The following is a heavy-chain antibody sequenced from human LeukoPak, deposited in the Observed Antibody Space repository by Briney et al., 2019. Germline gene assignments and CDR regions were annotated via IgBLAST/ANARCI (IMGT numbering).Heavy chain of an antibody. V-gene: IGHV3-66*01. Sequence: GGSLRLSCVGSGFTLSSSYMTWVRQAPGKGLEWVSHIYAAGNTHYAHSVKGRFTISRDISKNTVYLQMNSLRAEDTAVYYCARDNGWLGTFDYWGQGTLVTVSS. CDR1: GFTLSSSY. CDR2: IYAAGNT. J-gene: IGHJ4*02. D-gene: IGHD6-19*01. CDR3: ARDNGWLGTFDY.